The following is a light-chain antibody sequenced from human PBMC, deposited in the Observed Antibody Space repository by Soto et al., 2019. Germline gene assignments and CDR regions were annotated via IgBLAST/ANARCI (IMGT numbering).Light chain of an antibody. CDR1: SSDVGGYNY. V-gene: IGLV2-14*01. Sequence: QSVLTQPTSVSGSSGQSITISCTGTSSDVGGYNYVSWYQQHPGKAPKLMIYEDDKRPSGVSNRFSGSKSDSTASLTISGLQAEDEADYYCCLYLGGTSVFGGGTQLTVL. J-gene: IGLJ7*01. CDR2: EDD. CDR3: CLYLGGTSV.